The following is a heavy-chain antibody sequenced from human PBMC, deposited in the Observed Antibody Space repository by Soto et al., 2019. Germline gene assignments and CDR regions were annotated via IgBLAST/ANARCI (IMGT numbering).Heavy chain of an antibody. V-gene: IGHV1-2*02. Sequence: QVQLVQSGAEVKKPGASVKVSCKASGYTFTGYYMHWVRQAPGQGLEWMGWINPNSGGTNYAQKLQGGVTMTRDTSISTAYMELSRLRSDDTAVYYCARDDYYEGGMDVWGQGTTVTVSS. J-gene: IGHJ6*02. CDR1: GYTFTGYY. D-gene: IGHD3-22*01. CDR2: INPNSGGT. CDR3: ARDDYYEGGMDV.